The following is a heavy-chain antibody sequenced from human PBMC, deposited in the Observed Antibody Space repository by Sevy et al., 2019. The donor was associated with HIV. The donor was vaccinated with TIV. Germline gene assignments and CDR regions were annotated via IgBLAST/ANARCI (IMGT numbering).Heavy chain of an antibody. V-gene: IGHV3-48*03. D-gene: IGHD4-17*01. CDR3: ARDLPPSATTVAHFDC. CDR1: GFTFSSYE. Sequence: GGSLRLSCAASGFTFSSYEMNWVRQAPGKGQEWVSYISNSGTTISYSDSVKGRFTISRDNARNSLYLQMTSLRAEDTAVYYCARDLPPSATTVAHFDCWGQGTLVTVSS. J-gene: IGHJ4*02. CDR2: ISNSGTTI.